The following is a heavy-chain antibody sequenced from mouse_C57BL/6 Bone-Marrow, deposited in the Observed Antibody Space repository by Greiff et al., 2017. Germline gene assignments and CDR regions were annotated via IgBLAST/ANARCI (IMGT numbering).Heavy chain of an antibody. D-gene: IGHD2-1*01. CDR1: GYTFTSYW. CDR2: IYPSDSET. J-gene: IGHJ1*03. Sequence: QVQLLQPGAELVRPGSSVKLSCKASGYTFTSYWMDWVKQRPGQGLEWIGNIYPSDSETHYNQKFKDKATLTVDKSSSTAYMQLSSLTSEDSAVYYCARKIYYGNYPTLCWYFDVWGTGTTVTVSS. CDR3: ARKIYYGNYPTLCWYFDV. V-gene: IGHV1-61*01.